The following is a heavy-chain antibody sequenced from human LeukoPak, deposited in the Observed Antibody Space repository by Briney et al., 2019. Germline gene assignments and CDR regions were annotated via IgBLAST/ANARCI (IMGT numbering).Heavy chain of an antibody. CDR1: GYTFTGYY. CDR3: ARDVGEYCSSTSCYASQY. D-gene: IGHD2-2*01. CDR2: INPSSGGT. J-gene: IGHJ4*02. V-gene: IGHV1-2*02. Sequence: ASVTVSCKASGYTFTGYYIHWVRQAPGQGREWMGWINPSSGGTNYAQKFQGRVTMTRDTSISTAYMELSRLRSDDTALYYCARDVGEYCSSTSCYASQYWGQGTLVTVSS.